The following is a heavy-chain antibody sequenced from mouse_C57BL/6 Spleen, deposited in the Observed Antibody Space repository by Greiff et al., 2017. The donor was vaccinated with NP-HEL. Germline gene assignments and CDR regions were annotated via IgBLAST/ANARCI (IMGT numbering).Heavy chain of an antibody. J-gene: IGHJ2*01. CDR3: ASNWDVVDY. CDR2: IYPGSGST. CDR1: GYTFTSYW. D-gene: IGHD4-1*01. Sequence: QVHVKQPGAELVKPGASVKMSCKASGYTFTSYWITWVKQRPGQGLEWIGDIYPGSGSTNYNEKFKSKATLTVDTSSSTAYMQLSSLTSEDSAVYYCASNWDVVDYWGQGTTLTVSS. V-gene: IGHV1-55*01.